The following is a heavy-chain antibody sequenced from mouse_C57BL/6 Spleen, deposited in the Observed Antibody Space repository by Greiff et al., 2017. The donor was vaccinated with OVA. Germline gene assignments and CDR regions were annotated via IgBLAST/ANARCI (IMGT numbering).Heavy chain of an antibody. Sequence: QVQLKQPGAELVKPGASVKLSCKASGYTFTSYWMHWVKQRPGQGLEWIGMIHPNSGSTNYNEKFKSKATLTVDKSSSTAYMQLSSLTSEDSAVYYCARDLRGYAMDYWGQGTSVTVSS. CDR1: GYTFTSYW. CDR3: ARDLRGYAMDY. V-gene: IGHV1-64*01. D-gene: IGHD1-1*01. J-gene: IGHJ4*01. CDR2: IHPNSGST.